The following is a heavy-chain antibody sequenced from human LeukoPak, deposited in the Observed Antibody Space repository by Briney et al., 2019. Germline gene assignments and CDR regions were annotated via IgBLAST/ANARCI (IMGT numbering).Heavy chain of an antibody. CDR3: AREKYNSSSSGGLDY. D-gene: IGHD6-6*01. J-gene: IGHJ4*02. Sequence: SETLSLTCAVYGRSFSGYYWSWIRHPPGKGLEWIGEINHSGSTNYNPSLKSRVNISVDTSKNQFSLKLSSLTAADTAVYYCAREKYNSSSSGGLDYWGQGTLVTVSS. CDR1: GRSFSGYY. V-gene: IGHV4-34*01. CDR2: INHSGST.